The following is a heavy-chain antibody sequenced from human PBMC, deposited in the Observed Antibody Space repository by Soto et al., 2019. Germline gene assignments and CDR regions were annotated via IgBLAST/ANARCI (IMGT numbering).Heavy chain of an antibody. V-gene: IGHV3-23*01. J-gene: IGHJ6*02. Sequence: GSLRLSCAASGFTFSSFALSWVRQAPGKGLEWVSAISGSGDGTDYADSVKGRFTISRDNSKNTLYLQMNSLRAEDTAVYYCARDVVTNSIAALYYYYYYGMDVWGQGTTVTVSS. CDR2: ISGSGDGT. CDR1: GFTFSSFA. CDR3: ARDVVTNSIAALYYYYYYGMDV. D-gene: IGHD6-6*01.